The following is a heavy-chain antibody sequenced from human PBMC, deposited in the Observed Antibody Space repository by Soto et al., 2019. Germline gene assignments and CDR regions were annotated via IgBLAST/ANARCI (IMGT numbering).Heavy chain of an antibody. CDR1: GGTFSSCA. D-gene: IGHD3-3*02. CDR3: ASQHLAGYFFDF. V-gene: IGHV1-69*01. J-gene: IGHJ4*02. Sequence: QVQLVQSGAEVKKPGSSVKVSCKASGGTFSSCAISWMRQAPGQGLEWMGGIIPVFGIANSAQKFQGRVTITADESTTTAYMELSSLRSEDTAVYHCASQHLAGYFFDFWGQGTLVTVSS. CDR2: IIPVFGIA.